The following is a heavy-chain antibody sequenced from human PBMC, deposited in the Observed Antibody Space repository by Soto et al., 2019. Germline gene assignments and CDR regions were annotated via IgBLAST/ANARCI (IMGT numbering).Heavy chain of an antibody. V-gene: IGHV4-4*02. CDR1: GGSISSSNW. J-gene: IGHJ4*02. CDR3: ARGLHIREQLWFYQYFDY. D-gene: IGHD5-18*01. Sequence: SETLSLTCAVSGGSISSSNWWTWVRQSPGKGLEWIGEIYDSGSTNYNPSLKSRVTISVDKSKNQFSLKLSSVTAADTAVYYRARGLHIREQLWFYQYFDYWGQGTLVTVSS. CDR2: IYDSGST.